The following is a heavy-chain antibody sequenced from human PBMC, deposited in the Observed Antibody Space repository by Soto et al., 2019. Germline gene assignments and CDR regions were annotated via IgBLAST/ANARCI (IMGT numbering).Heavy chain of an antibody. CDR2: IFYSGST. D-gene: IGHD3-10*01. V-gene: IGHV4-39*01. CDR3: ARHGYYYGSGAAYAMDV. J-gene: IGHJ6*02. CDR1: GGSISSSVYY. Sequence: TLSLTCTVSGGSISSSVYYWGWIRQPPGKGLEWIGSIFYSGSTYKNPSLKSRVTISKDTSKNQFSLKLTSVTAADTAVYYCARHGYYYGSGAAYAMDVWGRGTSVTVSS.